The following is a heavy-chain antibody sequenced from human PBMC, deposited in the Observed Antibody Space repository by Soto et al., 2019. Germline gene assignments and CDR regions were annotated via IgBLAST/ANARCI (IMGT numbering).Heavy chain of an antibody. CDR2: ISAYNGNT. Sequence: ASVKVSCKASGYTFTSYGISWVRQAPGQGLEWMGWISAYNGNTNYAQKLQGRVTMTTDTSTSTAYMELRSLRSEDTAVYYCARDPRSRRESYSYYGMYVWGQGTTVTVSS. V-gene: IGHV1-18*01. CDR3: ARDPRSRRESYSYYGMYV. J-gene: IGHJ6*02. CDR1: GYTFTSYG.